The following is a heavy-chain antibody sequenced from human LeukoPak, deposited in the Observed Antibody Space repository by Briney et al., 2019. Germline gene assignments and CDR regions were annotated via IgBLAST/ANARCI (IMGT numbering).Heavy chain of an antibody. CDR2: ISGSGSST. V-gene: IGHV3-23*01. D-gene: IGHD1-20*01. CDR3: AKGYNWTYSFGS. CDR1: GFIFSNPA. J-gene: IGHJ4*02. Sequence: GGSLRLSCAASGFIFSNPAMTWVRQAPGKGLEWGSAISGSGSSTYYAESVKGRFTISRDNSKNTLVLQMNSLRAEDTALYYCAKGYNWTYSFGSWGQGTLVTVSS.